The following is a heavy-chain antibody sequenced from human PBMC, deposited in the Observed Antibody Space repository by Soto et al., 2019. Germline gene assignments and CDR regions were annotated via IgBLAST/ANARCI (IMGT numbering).Heavy chain of an antibody. Sequence: GGSLRLSCAASGFTFSSYAMHWVRQAPGKGLEWVAVISYDGSNKYYADSVKGRFTISRDNSKNTLYLQMNSLRAEDTAVYYCARVDTAMVTYLYYYYYGMDVWGQGTTVIVSS. CDR3: ARVDTAMVTYLYYYYYGMDV. J-gene: IGHJ6*02. CDR2: ISYDGSNK. D-gene: IGHD5-18*01. V-gene: IGHV3-30-3*01. CDR1: GFTFSSYA.